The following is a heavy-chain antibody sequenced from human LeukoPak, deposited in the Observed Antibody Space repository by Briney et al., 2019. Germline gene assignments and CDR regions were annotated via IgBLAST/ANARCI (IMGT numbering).Heavy chain of an antibody. CDR2: ISYDGSNK. J-gene: IGHJ5*02. V-gene: IGHV3-30*18. CDR1: GFTFSSYG. CDR3: AKDRIAVAGTRSNWFDP. D-gene: IGHD6-19*01. Sequence: GGPLRLSCAASGFTFSSYGMHWVRQAPGKGLEWVAVISYDGSNKYYADSVKGRFTISRDNSKNTLYLQMNSLRAEDTAVYYCAKDRIAVAGTRSNWFDPWGQGTLVTVSS.